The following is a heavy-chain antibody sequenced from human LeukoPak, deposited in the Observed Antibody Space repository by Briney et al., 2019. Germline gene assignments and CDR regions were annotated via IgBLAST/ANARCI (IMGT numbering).Heavy chain of an antibody. CDR3: ARDPGYYYYGMDV. Sequence: GGSLRLSCAVTGFNLRTYWIHWVRHSPERGLEWVARINGEGSRISYADSVRGRFTISRDNAKNTAYLQMNSLRAEDTALYYCARDPGYYYYGMDVWGQGTTVVVSS. J-gene: IGHJ6*02. V-gene: IGHV3-74*01. CDR1: GFNLRTYW. CDR2: INGEGSRI.